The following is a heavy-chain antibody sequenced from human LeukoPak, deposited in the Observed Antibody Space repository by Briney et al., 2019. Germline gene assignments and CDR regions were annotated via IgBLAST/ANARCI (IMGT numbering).Heavy chain of an antibody. J-gene: IGHJ4*02. V-gene: IGHV3-48*01. CDR2: ISSSSTI. Sequence: GGSLRLSCAASGFTFSSYSMNWVRQAPGKGLEWVSYISSSSTIYYADSVKGRFTISRDNAKNSLYLQMNSLRAEDTAVYYCARDGAVAGPVHFDYWGQGTLVTVSS. CDR1: GFTFSSYS. D-gene: IGHD6-19*01. CDR3: ARDGAVAGPVHFDY.